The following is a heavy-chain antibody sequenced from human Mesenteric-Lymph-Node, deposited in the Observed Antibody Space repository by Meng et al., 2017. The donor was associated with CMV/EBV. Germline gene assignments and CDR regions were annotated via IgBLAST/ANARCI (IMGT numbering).Heavy chain of an antibody. CDR2: IYGGGST. Sequence: GGSLRLSCAASGFTFSSHAMSWVRQAPGKGLEWVSVIYGGGSTYYADSVKGRFTVSRDNSKNTLYLQMNSLRAEDTAVYYCARDLYGDQNYWGQGTLVTVSS. CDR1: GFTFSSHA. V-gene: IGHV3-53*01. J-gene: IGHJ4*02. CDR3: ARDLYGDQNY. D-gene: IGHD4-17*01.